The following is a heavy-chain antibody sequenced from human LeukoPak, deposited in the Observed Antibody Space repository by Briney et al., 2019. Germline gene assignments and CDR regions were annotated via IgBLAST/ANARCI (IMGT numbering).Heavy chain of an antibody. CDR3: ATPRSSQLLSFRPVSNWFDP. CDR2: ISSSSSYI. Sequence: PGGSLRLSCAASGFTFSSYSMNWVRQAPGKGLEWVSSISSSSSYIYYADSVKGRFTISRDNAKNSLYLQMNSLRAEDTAVYYCATPRSSQLLSFRPVSNWFDPWGQGTLVTVSS. V-gene: IGHV3-21*01. J-gene: IGHJ5*02. CDR1: GFTFSSYS. D-gene: IGHD2-2*01.